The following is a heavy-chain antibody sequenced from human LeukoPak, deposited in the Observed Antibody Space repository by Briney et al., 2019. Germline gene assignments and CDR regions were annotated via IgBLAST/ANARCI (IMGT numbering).Heavy chain of an antibody. J-gene: IGHJ4*02. CDR1: GYSISSYY. V-gene: IGHV4-59*01. CDR3: ARDSSRGAFDY. CDR2: IYYSGST. Sequence: SETLSLTCAVSGYSISSYYWSWIRQPPGKGLEWIGYIYYSGSTNYNPSLKSRVTISVDTSKNQFSLKLSSVTAADTAVYYCARDSSRGAFDYWGQGTLVTVSS.